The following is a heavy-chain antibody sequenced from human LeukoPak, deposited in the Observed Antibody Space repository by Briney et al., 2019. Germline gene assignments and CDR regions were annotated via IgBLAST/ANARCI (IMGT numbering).Heavy chain of an antibody. CDR3: AELGITMIGGV. J-gene: IGHJ6*04. CDR2: INWNGGST. CDR1: GFTFDDYG. V-gene: IGHV3-20*04. D-gene: IGHD3-10*02. Sequence: PGGSLRLPCAASGFTFDDYGMGWVRQAPGKGLEWVSGINWNGGSTGYADSVKGRFTISRDNVKSSLYLQMNSLRAEDTAVYYCAELGITMIGGVWGKGTTVTISS.